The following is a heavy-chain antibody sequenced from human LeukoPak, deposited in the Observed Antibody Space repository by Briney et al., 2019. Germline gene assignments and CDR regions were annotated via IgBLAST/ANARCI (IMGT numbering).Heavy chain of an antibody. J-gene: IGHJ4*02. CDR3: AHSHIVVVPAAIYFDY. D-gene: IGHD2-2*01. Sequence: SGPTLVKPTQTLTLTCTFSGFSLSTSRVGVGWIRQPPGKALEWLAVIYWDDDKRYSPSLKSRLTITKDTSKNQVVLIMTNMDPVDTATYYCAHSHIVVVPAAIYFDYWGQGTLVTVSS. CDR2: IYWDDDK. CDR1: GFSLSTSRVG. V-gene: IGHV2-5*02.